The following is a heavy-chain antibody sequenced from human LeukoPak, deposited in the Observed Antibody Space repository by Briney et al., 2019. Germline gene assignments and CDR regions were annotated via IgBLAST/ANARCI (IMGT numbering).Heavy chain of an antibody. D-gene: IGHD3-22*01. CDR1: GFTFSSYA. CDR2: ISYDGSNK. J-gene: IGHJ6*03. Sequence: TGGSLRLSCAASGFTFSSYAMHWVRQAPGKGLEWVAVISYDGSNKYYADSVKGRFTISRDNSKNTLYLQMNSLRAEDTAVYYCARDPTRNYYDSSGYYYYYYYMDVWGKGTTVTVSS. V-gene: IGHV3-30*04. CDR3: ARDPTRNYYDSSGYYYYYYYMDV.